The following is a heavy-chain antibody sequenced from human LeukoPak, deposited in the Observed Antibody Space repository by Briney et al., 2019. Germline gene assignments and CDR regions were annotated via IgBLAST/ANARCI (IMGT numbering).Heavy chain of an antibody. D-gene: IGHD2-21*02. V-gene: IGHV1-69*05. Sequence: GASVKVSCKASGGTFSSYAISWVRQAPGQGLEWMGGIIPIFGTANYAQKFQGRVTITTDESTSTAYMELSSLRSEDTAVYYCASHIYCGGDCYPLFGYWGQGTLVTVSS. J-gene: IGHJ4*02. CDR3: ASHIYCGGDCYPLFGY. CDR1: GGTFSSYA. CDR2: IIPIFGTA.